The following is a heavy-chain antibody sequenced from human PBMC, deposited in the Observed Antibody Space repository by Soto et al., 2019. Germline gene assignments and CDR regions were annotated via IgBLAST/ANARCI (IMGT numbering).Heavy chain of an antibody. CDR1: ENTFSTYL. CDR2: HNGYNGQT. CDR3: AGPHDRAGLGT. D-gene: IGHD1-1*01. Sequence: VASVKVSFKASENTFSTYLAHWVRQVHGQGLEWMGWHNGYNGQTEYSQKFQGRVTITRDTSAKTAYLELRSLTSEDTAVYYCAGPHDRAGLGTWGQGTLVTVSS. V-gene: IGHV1-3*01. J-gene: IGHJ5*02.